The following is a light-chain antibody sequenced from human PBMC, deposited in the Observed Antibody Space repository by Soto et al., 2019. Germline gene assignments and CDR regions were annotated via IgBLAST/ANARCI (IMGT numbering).Light chain of an antibody. J-gene: IGLJ2*01. CDR2: KDS. V-gene: IGLV3-27*01. CDR3: YSAADNIREV. Sequence: SYELTQPSSVSVSPGQTARITCSGDVLAKKYARWFQQKPGQAPVLVIYKDSERPSGIPERFSGSSSGTTVTLTISGAQVEDEADYYCYSAADNIREVFGGGTKLTVL. CDR1: VLAKKY.